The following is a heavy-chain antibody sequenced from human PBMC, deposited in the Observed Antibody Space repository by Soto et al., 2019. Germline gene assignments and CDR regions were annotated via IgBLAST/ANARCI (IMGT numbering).Heavy chain of an antibody. J-gene: IGHJ6*02. CDR1: GGSISSGYYY. D-gene: IGHD3-10*01. CDR2: IYYSGNT. V-gene: IGHV4-30-4*01. Sequence: SETLSLTCSVSGGSISSGYYYWSWIRQPPGKGLEWIGNIYYSGNTYYNPSLKSRLIISIDTSKNQFSLKVGSVTAADTAVYYCARDKGTMVRNLGYYYDGMDVWGQGTTVTVSS. CDR3: ARDKGTMVRNLGYYYDGMDV.